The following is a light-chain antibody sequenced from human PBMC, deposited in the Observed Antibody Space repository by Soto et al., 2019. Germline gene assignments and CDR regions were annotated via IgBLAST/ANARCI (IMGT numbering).Light chain of an antibody. CDR2: EVS. J-gene: IGLJ1*01. CDR3: SSYTTIFTYV. V-gene: IGLV2-14*01. CDR1: SSDVGDYKY. Sequence: ALTQPASVSGSPGQSITISCTGTSSDVGDYKYVSWYQQHPGKAPKLVISEVSNRPSGISNRFSGSKSGNTASLTISGLQAEDEADYYCSSYTTIFTYVFGTGTKVTVL.